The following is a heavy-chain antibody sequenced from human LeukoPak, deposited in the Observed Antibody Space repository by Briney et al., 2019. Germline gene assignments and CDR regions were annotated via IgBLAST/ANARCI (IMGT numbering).Heavy chain of an antibody. Sequence: ASVKVSCKASGYTFTAYYMHWVRQAPGQGLEWMGWINPNSGGTNSSQKFQDRVTLTRDTSISTAYMELGSLRSDDTAIYYCARAYGSGSSYHPDYWGQGTPVTVSS. CDR2: INPNSGGT. J-gene: IGHJ4*02. D-gene: IGHD3-10*01. CDR1: GYTFTAYY. CDR3: ARAYGSGSSYHPDY. V-gene: IGHV1-2*02.